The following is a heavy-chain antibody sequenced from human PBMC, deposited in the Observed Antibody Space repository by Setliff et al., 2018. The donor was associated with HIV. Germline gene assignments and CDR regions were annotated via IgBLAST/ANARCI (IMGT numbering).Heavy chain of an antibody. D-gene: IGHD6-13*01. CDR2: INPSGGST. Sequence: ASVKVSCKASGYAFTSYYMHWVRQAPGQGLEWMGIINPSGGSTSYAQKFQGRVTLTRDTSTSTVYMELSSLRSEDTAAYYCARGDVGGIAAAGKGGAFDIWGQGTMVTVSS. CDR3: ARGDVGGIAAAGKGGAFDI. CDR1: GYAFTSYY. V-gene: IGHV1-46*01. J-gene: IGHJ3*02.